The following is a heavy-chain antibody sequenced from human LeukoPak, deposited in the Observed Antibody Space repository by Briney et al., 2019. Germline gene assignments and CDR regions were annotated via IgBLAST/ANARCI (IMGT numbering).Heavy chain of an antibody. CDR1: GFTFSSYW. J-gene: IGHJ4*02. CDR2: IKSKTDGGTT. D-gene: IGHD2-2*01. CDR3: AKDWDQLLYYFDY. Sequence: GSLRLSCAASGFTFSSYWMSWVRQAPGKGLEWVGRIKSKTDGGTTDYAAPVKGRFTISRDDSKNTLYLQMNSLRAEDTAVYYCAKDWDQLLYYFDYWGQGTLVTVSS. V-gene: IGHV3-15*01.